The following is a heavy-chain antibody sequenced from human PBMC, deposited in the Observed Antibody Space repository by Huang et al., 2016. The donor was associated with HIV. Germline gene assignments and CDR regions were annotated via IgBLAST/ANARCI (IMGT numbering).Heavy chain of an antibody. CDR3: ATKTAGMDI. CDR2: IKQDESEK. CDR1: TFTFGAYW. Sequence: VESGGRSVQPGGSIKLSCVGSTFTFGAYWMSWVRQPPGKGLEWVANIKQDESEKYYVDSGKGRFNISRDNARKVLFLEMDNLRVEDTAMYFCATKTAGMDIWGQGTTVTVSS. J-gene: IGHJ6*02. V-gene: IGHV3-7*01. D-gene: IGHD1-7*01.